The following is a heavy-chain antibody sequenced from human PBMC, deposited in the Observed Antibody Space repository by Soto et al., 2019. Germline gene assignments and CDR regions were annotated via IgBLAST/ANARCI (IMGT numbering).Heavy chain of an antibody. CDR1: GGSISSSSYY. V-gene: IGHV4-39*01. CDR2: IYYSGGT. J-gene: IGHJ5*02. CDR3: ASVYGSGSYSWFYP. D-gene: IGHD3-10*01. Sequence: SETLSLTCTVSGGSISSSSYYWGWIRQPPGKGLEWIGSIYYSGGTFYNPSLKSRVTISVDTSKNQFSLRLNSVTAADTAVYYCASVYGSGSYSWFYPWGQGTLVTVSS.